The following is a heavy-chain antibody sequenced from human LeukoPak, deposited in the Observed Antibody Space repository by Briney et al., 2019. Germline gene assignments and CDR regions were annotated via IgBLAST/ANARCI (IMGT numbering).Heavy chain of an antibody. CDR3: ARGASGVYTVTTSWFDP. Sequence: ASVKVSCKASGYTFTGYYMHWVRQAPGQGLEWMGWINPNSGGTNYAQKLQGRVTMTRDTSISTAYTELSRLRSDDTAVYYCARGASGVYTVTTSWFDPWGQGTLVTVSS. J-gene: IGHJ5*02. CDR2: INPNSGGT. V-gene: IGHV1-2*02. CDR1: GYTFTGYY. D-gene: IGHD4-17*01.